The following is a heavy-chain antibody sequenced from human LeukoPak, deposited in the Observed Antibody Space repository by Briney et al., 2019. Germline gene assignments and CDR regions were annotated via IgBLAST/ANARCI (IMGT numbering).Heavy chain of an antibody. CDR3: ARAGVSSGYWSL. J-gene: IGHJ4*02. CDR2: IYYSGST. V-gene: IGHV4-59*01. D-gene: IGHD3-22*01. CDR1: GGSISSYY. Sequence: PSETLSLTCTVSGGSISSYYWSWIRQPPGKGLEWIGYIYYSGSTNYNPSLKSRVTISVDTSKNQFSLKLTSLTAAGTAVYYCARAGVSSGYWSLWGQGTLVTVSS.